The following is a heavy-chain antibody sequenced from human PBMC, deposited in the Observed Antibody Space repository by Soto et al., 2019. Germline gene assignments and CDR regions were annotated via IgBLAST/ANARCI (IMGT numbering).Heavy chain of an antibody. CDR2: IYYSGST. Sequence: PSETLSLTCTVSGGSISSYYWSWIRQPPGKGLEWIGYIYYSGSTNYNPSLKSRVTISVDTSKNQFSLKLSSVTAADTAVYYCARDLNYGDPLWGQGTLVTVSS. CDR3: ARDLNYGDPL. D-gene: IGHD4-17*01. J-gene: IGHJ4*02. CDR1: GGSISSYY. V-gene: IGHV4-59*01.